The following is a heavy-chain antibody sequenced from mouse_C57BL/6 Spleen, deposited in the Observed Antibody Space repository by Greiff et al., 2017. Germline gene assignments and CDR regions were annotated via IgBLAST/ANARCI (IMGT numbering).Heavy chain of an antibody. CDR1: GYTFTSYW. D-gene: IGHD1-1*02. Sequence: QVQLQQPGAELVMPGASVKLSCKASGYTFTSYWMHWVKQRPGQGLEWIGEIDPSDSYTNYNQKFKGKSTLTVDKSSSTAYMQLSSLTSEDSAVYYCARAGGAHYFDYWGQGTTLTVSS. V-gene: IGHV1-69*01. CDR2: IDPSDSYT. CDR3: ARAGGAHYFDY. J-gene: IGHJ2*01.